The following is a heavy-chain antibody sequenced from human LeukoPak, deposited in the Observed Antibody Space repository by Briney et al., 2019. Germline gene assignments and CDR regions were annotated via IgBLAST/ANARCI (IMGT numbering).Heavy chain of an antibody. CDR1: GFTFSTYA. CDR2: TSGSGGST. J-gene: IGHJ6*02. V-gene: IGHV3-23*01. D-gene: IGHD2-2*01. Sequence: GGSLRLSCAASGFTFSTYAMSWVRQAPGKGLEWVSDTSGSGGSTYYADSVKGRFTISRDISKNTLYLQMNSLRAEDTAVYYCAKAACSSTSCQYYYYYGMDVWGQGTTVTVSS. CDR3: AKAACSSTSCQYYYYYGMDV.